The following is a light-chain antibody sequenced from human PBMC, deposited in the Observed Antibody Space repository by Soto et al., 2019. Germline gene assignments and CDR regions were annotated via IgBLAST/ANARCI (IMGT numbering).Light chain of an antibody. CDR3: QHRSNWPGT. J-gene: IGKJ2*02. CDR1: QSITSY. V-gene: IGKV3-11*01. Sequence: EIVLTQSPATLSLSPGDTATLSCRASQSITSYLAWYQQKPGRTPRLLIYHASNRATGIPARFSGSGSGTDFTLTISSLVPEDFAVYYCQHRSNWPGTFGQGTKLEIK. CDR2: HAS.